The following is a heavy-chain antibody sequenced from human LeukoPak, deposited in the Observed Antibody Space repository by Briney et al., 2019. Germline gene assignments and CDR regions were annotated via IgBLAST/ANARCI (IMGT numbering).Heavy chain of an antibody. V-gene: IGHV4-59*12. D-gene: IGHD3-22*01. CDR1: GGSISSYY. CDR3: ARRAAGYYDSSGYYHLRPSFDY. J-gene: IGHJ4*02. Sequence: PSETLSLTCTVSGGSISSYYWSWIRQPPGKGLEWIGYIYYSGSTNYNPSLKSRVTISVDTSKNQFSLKLSSVTAADTAVYYCARRAAGYYDSSGYYHLRPSFDYWGQGTLVTVSS. CDR2: IYYSGST.